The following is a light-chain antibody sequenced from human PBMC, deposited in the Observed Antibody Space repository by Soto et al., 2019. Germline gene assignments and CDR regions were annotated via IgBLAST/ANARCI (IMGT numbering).Light chain of an antibody. CDR3: CSYAGNYALL. Sequence: QSVLTQPRSVSGSPGQSVTISCTGTSSDVGGYHYVSWYQQHPGKAPKLMIYDVNERPSGVPDRFSGSKSGNAASLTISGLQAEDEADYYCCSYAGNYALLFGGGTKLTVL. CDR2: DVN. CDR1: SSDVGGYHY. V-gene: IGLV2-11*01. J-gene: IGLJ2*01.